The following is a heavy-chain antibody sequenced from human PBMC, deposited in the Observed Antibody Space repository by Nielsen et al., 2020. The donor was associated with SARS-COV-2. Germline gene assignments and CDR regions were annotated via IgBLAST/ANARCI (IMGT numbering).Heavy chain of an antibody. CDR3: ARELYYDILTGYYQPWYYYGMDV. D-gene: IGHD3-9*01. CDR2: TYYRSKWYN. CDR1: GDSVSSNSAT. J-gene: IGHJ6*02. Sequence: SETLSLTCAISGDSVSSNSATWNWIRQSPSRGLEWLGRTYYRSKWYNDYAVSVKSRVIINPDTSKNQFSLQLNSVTPEDTAVYYCARELYYDILTGYYQPWYYYGMDVWGQGTTVTVSS. V-gene: IGHV6-1*01.